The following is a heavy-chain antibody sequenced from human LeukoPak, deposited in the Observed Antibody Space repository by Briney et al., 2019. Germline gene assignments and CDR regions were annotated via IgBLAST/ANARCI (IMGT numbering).Heavy chain of an antibody. CDR1: GDSISTYY. D-gene: IGHD2-15*01. CDR3: ARASCSGGSCYHTDY. CDR2: IDYRGST. Sequence: SETLSLTCTVSGDSISTYYWSWIRQPPGKGLEWIAYIDYRGSTTYNPSLKSRVTISVDTSRNQFSLKLSSVTAADTAVYYCARASCSGGSCYHTDYWGQGTLVTVSS. V-gene: IGHV4-59*12. J-gene: IGHJ4*02.